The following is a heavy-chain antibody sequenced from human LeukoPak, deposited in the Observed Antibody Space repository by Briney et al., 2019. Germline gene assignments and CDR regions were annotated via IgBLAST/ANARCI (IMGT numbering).Heavy chain of an antibody. Sequence: GSLRLSWAASGFTFSSYWMSWVRQAPGKGLEWVANIKQDGSEKYYVDSVKGRFTISRDNSKNTLYLQMNSLRAEDTAVYYCARSGHDYGDYDYWGQGTLVTVSS. CDR3: ARSGHDYGDYDY. CDR2: IKQDGSEK. D-gene: IGHD4-17*01. V-gene: IGHV3-7*01. CDR1: GFTFSSYW. J-gene: IGHJ4*02.